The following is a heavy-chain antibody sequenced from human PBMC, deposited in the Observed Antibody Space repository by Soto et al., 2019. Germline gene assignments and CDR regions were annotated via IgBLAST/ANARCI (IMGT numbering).Heavy chain of an antibody. CDR1: GGSISSGGYS. Sequence: QLQLQESGSGLVKPSQTLSLTCAVSGGSISSGGYSWSWIRQPPGKGLEWLGYIYHSGSTYYNPSPXRXXTISLDRSKNQFSLKLSSVTAADTAVYYCARVPSPWGQGTLVTVSS. J-gene: IGHJ5*02. CDR3: ARVPSP. CDR2: IYHSGST. V-gene: IGHV4-30-2*01.